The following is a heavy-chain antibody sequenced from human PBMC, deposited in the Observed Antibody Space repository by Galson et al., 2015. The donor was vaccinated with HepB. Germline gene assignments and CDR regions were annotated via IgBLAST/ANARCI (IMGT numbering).Heavy chain of an antibody. CDR3: ARRKGDFDY. J-gene: IGHJ4*02. Sequence: SLRLSCAASGFTFSSYAMSWVRQAPGKGLEWVANIKQDGSEKYYVDSVKGRFTISRDNAKNSLYLQMNSLRAEDTAVYYCARRKGDFDYWGQGTLVTVSS. V-gene: IGHV3-7*03. CDR1: GFTFSSYA. CDR2: IKQDGSEK.